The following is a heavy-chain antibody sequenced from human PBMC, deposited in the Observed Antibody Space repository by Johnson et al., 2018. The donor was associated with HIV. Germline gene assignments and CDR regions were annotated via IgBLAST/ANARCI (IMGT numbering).Heavy chain of an antibody. CDR3: AIIWNHTFDI. CDR1: GFNFSSYA. J-gene: IGHJ3*02. D-gene: IGHD1-14*01. CDR2: ISYDGSNK. V-gene: IGHV3-30*14. Sequence: QVQLVESGGGVVQPGRSLRLSCAASGFNFSSYAMHWVRQAPGKGLEWVAVISYDGSNKYYAAFVKGRFSISRDNSKNTLYLQMNSLRAEDTAVYNCAIIWNHTFDIWGQGTMVTVSS.